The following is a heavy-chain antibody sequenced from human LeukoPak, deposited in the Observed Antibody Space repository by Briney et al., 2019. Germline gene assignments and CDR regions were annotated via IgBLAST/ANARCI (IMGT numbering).Heavy chain of an antibody. D-gene: IGHD3-3*01. CDR3: ATSLITIFGVVTRKYFDY. V-gene: IGHV1-69*04. CDR1: GGTFSSYA. J-gene: IGHJ4*02. Sequence: SVKVSCKASGGTFSSYAISWVRQAPGQGLEWMGRIIPILGIANYAQKFQGRVAITADKSTSTAYVELSSLRSEDTAVYYCATSLITIFGVVTRKYFDYWGQGTLVTVSS. CDR2: IIPILGIA.